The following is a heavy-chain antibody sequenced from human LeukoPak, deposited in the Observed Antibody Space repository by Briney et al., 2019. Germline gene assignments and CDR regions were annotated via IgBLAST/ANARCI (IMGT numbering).Heavy chain of an antibody. CDR3: AKDLRGGQSTEYFQN. D-gene: IGHD5/OR15-5a*01. J-gene: IGHJ1*01. V-gene: IGHV3-23*01. CDR1: GFTFTTYA. Sequence: PGGSLRLSCAASGFTFTTYAMSWVRQAPGKGLEWVSAISASGGSTYYADSVKGRFTISRDNSKNTLYLQMNSLRAEDTAVYYCAKDLRGGQSTEYFQNWGQGTLVTVSS. CDR2: ISASGGST.